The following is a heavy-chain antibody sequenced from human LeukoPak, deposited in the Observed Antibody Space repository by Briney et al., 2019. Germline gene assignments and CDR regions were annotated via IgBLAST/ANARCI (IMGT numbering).Heavy chain of an antibody. CDR1: GFSFADHA. CDR2: IRSKAYRGTT. CDR3: ARGPIQLWIHNAMDV. D-gene: IGHD5-18*01. Sequence: GGSLRLSCTTSGFSFADHAMSWVRQAPGKGLEWVGFIRSKAYRGTTEYAASVKGRFTISRDDSNSIVHLQMNSLKSEDTALYYCARGPIQLWIHNAMDVWGQGATVTVSS. V-gene: IGHV3-49*04. J-gene: IGHJ6*02.